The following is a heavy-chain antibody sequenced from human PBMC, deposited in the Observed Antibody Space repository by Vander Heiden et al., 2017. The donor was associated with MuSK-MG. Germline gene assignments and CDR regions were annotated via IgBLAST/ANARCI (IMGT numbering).Heavy chain of an antibody. CDR3: TTDGPLR. CDR1: GFTFSNAW. V-gene: IGHV3-15*01. D-gene: IGHD5-12*01. CDR2: IKSKTEGGTT. Sequence: EVQLVESGGGLVKPGGSLRLSCAASGFTFSNAWMSWVRQAPGKGLEWVGRIKSKTEGGTTDYAAPVKGRFTSARDDSKKTMYMKMNSLKTEDTAGYDCTTDGPLRWGQGTMVTVSS. J-gene: IGHJ4*02.